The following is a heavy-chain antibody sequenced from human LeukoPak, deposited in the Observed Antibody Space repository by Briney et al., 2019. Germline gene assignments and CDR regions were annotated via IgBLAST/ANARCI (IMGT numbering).Heavy chain of an antibody. V-gene: IGHV3-64*01. J-gene: IGHJ4*02. CDR3: ARGPNFGPPAE. D-gene: IGHD3/OR15-3a*01. CDR1: GFTFSSYA. CDR2: ISSNGGST. Sequence: GGSLSLSCAASGFTFSSYAMHWVRHAPGKGLEYVSAISSNGGSTYYAHSVKGRFTISRDNSKNTLYLQMGSLRAEDMAVYYCARGPNFGPPAEWGQGTLVTVSS.